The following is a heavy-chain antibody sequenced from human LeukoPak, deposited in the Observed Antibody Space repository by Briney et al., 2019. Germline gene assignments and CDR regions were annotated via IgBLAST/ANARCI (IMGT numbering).Heavy chain of an antibody. CDR2: IIPIFGTA. CDR3: ARDGGSSWSRLGFRPNYYYYYGMDV. Sequence: ASVKVSCKASGGTFSSYAISWVRQAPGQGLEWMGGIIPIFGTANYAQKFRGRVTITADESTSTAYMELSSLRSEDTAVYYCARDGGSSWSRLGFRPNYYYYYGMDVWGQGTTVTVSS. CDR1: GGTFSSYA. D-gene: IGHD6-13*01. J-gene: IGHJ6*02. V-gene: IGHV1-69*13.